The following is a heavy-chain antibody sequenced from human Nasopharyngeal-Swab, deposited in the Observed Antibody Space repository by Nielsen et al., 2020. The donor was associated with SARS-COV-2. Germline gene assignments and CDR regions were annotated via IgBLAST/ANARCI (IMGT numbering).Heavy chain of an antibody. CDR2: IWYDGSNK. J-gene: IGHJ3*01. Sequence: LSLTCSASGFTFSSYGRHWVRQAPGKGLEWVAVIWYDGSNKYYADSVKGRFTISRDNSKSKLDLQMNSLGADDSAVYYCTTEGGTTPDAFDFWGQGTMVTVSS. CDR3: TTEGGTTPDAFDF. CDR1: GFTFSSYG. D-gene: IGHD1-7*01. V-gene: IGHV3-33*01.